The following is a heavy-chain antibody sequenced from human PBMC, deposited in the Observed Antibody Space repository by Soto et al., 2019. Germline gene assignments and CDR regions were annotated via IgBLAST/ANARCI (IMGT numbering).Heavy chain of an antibody. CDR3: TRNVYSGSSRRTAWLGY. Sequence: DSVKVSCKASGYTFTSYDINWVRQATGQGLEWMGWMNPNSGNTGYAQKFQGRVTMTRNTSISTAYMELSSLRSEDTAVYYCTRNVYSGSSRRTAWLGYWGQGTRITVSS. D-gene: IGHD6-13*01. CDR2: MNPNSGNT. V-gene: IGHV1-8*01. J-gene: IGHJ4*02. CDR1: GYTFTSYD.